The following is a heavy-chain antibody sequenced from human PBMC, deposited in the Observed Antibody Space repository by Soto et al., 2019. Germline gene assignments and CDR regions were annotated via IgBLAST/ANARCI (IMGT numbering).Heavy chain of an antibody. Sequence: ASVKVSCKVSGYTLTELSMHWVRQAPGKGLEWMGGFDPEDGETIYAQKFRGRVTMTEDTSINTAYMGLSSLRSEDTAVYYCATRQVGYCSGGSCYSDDDAFDIWGQGTMVTVSS. CDR3: ATRQVGYCSGGSCYSDDDAFDI. J-gene: IGHJ3*02. D-gene: IGHD2-15*01. CDR1: GYTLTELS. CDR2: FDPEDGET. V-gene: IGHV1-24*01.